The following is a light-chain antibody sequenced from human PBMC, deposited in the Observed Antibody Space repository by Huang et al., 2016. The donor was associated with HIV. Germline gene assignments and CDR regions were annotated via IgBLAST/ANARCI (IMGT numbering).Light chain of an antibody. V-gene: IGKV3-11*01. J-gene: IGKJ4*01. Sequence: EIVLTQSPAPLSLSPGERATLSCRASQSVRSYLAWYQQKPGQAPRLLIYEASNRATGIPARFRGSGSGTDFTLTISNLQSEDFAVYYCQQRSAWPLTFGGGTKVEI. CDR3: QQRSAWPLT. CDR1: QSVRSY. CDR2: EAS.